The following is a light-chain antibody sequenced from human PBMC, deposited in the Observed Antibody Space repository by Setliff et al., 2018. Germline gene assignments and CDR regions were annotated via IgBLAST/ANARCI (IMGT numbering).Light chain of an antibody. J-gene: IGLJ2*01. CDR1: SSDVGDYNY. CDR3: SSYTSSSAYVI. Sequence: ALTQPASVSGSPGQSITISCTGTSSDVGDYNYVSWYQQHPGKAPKLMICDVTKRPSGVSNRFSGSKSGNTASLTISGLQAEDEADYYCSSYTSSSAYVIFGGGTK. CDR2: DVT. V-gene: IGLV2-14*03.